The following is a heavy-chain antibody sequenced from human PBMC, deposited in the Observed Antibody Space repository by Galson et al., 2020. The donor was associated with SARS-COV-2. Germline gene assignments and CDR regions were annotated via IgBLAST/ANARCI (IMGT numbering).Heavy chain of an antibody. CDR2: IHYSGST. J-gene: IGHJ3*02. Sequence: SSEALSLTCTVSGGSIRSSGYDWGCIRQPPVKHPEWIGSIHYSGSTYYNPSLKSRVSIPVDTAKNQFSLMLSSVTAADTAVYYGAGAAADTADAFDIWGQGKMVTVSS. D-gene: IGHD6-13*01. V-gene: IGHV4-39*07. CDR1: GGSIRSSGYD. CDR3: AGAAADTADAFDI.